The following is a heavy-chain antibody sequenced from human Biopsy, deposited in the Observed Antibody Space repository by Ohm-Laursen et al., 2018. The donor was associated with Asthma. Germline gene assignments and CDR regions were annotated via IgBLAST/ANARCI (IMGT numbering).Heavy chain of an antibody. CDR1: GFNFSYYS. CDR3: ARDMNRDGWYFDY. V-gene: IGHV3-21*01. CDR2: ISSGSDYI. D-gene: IGHD5-24*01. Sequence: SLRLSCAASGFNFSYYSMIWVRQAPGTGLEWVAAISSGSDYIFYADSVKSRFTISRDNAKNSLYLQMNSLRGDDTAVYYCARDMNRDGWYFDYWGQGTLVTVSS. J-gene: IGHJ4*02.